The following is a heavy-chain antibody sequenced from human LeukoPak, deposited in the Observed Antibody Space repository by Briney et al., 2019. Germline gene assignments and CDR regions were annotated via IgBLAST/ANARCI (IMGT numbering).Heavy chain of an antibody. CDR1: GFTFSSYW. Sequence: SGGSLRLSCVASGFTFSSYWMHWVRQDPRKGLVWVSRINGDGRNINYADSVRGRFTISRDNAKNTLFLQMNTLRVEDTAVYYCARDPYYYGMDVWGQGTTVTVSS. J-gene: IGHJ6*02. V-gene: IGHV3-74*01. CDR2: INGDGRNI. CDR3: ARDPYYYGMDV.